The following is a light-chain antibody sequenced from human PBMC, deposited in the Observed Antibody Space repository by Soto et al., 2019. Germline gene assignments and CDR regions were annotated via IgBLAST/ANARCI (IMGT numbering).Light chain of an antibody. Sequence: QPVLTQPASVSGSPGQSITISCTGTSSDVGGYNYVSWYQQHPGKAPKLMIYEVSNRPSGVSNRFSGSKSGNTASLTISGLQAEEEADYYCSSYTSSSTWVFGGGTKLPVL. CDR1: SSDVGGYNY. CDR3: SSYTSSSTWV. CDR2: EVS. V-gene: IGLV2-14*01. J-gene: IGLJ3*02.